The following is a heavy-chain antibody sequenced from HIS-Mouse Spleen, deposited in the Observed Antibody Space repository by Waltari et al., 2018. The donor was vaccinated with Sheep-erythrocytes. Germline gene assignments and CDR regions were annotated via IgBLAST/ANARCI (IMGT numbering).Heavy chain of an antibody. CDR1: GYTFTGYY. CDR2: INPNSGGT. CDR3: ARGYCSSTSCYGYFQH. Sequence: QVQLVQSGAEVKKPGASVKVSCKASGYTFTGYYMHWLRQAPGQGLEWMGWINPNSGGTNYAQKFQGRVTMTRDTSISTAYMELSRLRSDDTAVYYCARGYCSSTSCYGYFQHWGQGTLVTVSS. V-gene: IGHV1-2*02. J-gene: IGHJ1*01. D-gene: IGHD2-2*01.